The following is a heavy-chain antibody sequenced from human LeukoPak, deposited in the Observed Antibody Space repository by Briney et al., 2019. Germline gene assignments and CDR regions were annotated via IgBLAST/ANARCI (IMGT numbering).Heavy chain of an antibody. CDR3: ARETGEYYGSGSYYDY. J-gene: IGHJ4*02. D-gene: IGHD3-10*01. CDR2: IIPIFGTA. V-gene: IGHV1-69*13. CDR1: GGTFSSYA. Sequence: ASVKVSCKASGGTFSSYAISWVRQAPGQGLEWMGGIIPIFGTANYAQKFQGRATITADESTSTAYMELSSLRSEDTAVYYCARETGEYYGSGSYYDYWGQGTLVTVSS.